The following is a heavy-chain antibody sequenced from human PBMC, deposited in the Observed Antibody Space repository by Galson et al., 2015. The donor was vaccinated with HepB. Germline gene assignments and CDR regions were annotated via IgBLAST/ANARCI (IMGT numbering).Heavy chain of an antibody. J-gene: IGHJ4*02. D-gene: IGHD5-18*01. CDR3: ARGGSWIQLWSNYFFDY. CDR2: INPNSGGT. Sequence: SVKVSCKASGYTFTGYYMHWVRQAPGQGLEWMGWINPNSGGTNYAQKFQGRVTMTRDTSISTAYMELSRLRSDDTAGYYCARGGSWIQLWSNYFFDYWGQGTLVTVSS. V-gene: IGHV1-2*02. CDR1: GYTFTGYY.